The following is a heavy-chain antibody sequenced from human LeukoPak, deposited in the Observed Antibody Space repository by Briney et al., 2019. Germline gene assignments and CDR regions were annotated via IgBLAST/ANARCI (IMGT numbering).Heavy chain of an antibody. CDR3: ARDSLGMVEYYFDY. J-gene: IGHJ4*02. V-gene: IGHV3-7*01. CDR1: GFTFSSYW. D-gene: IGHD3-10*01. Sequence: GGSLRLSCAASGFTFSSYWMSWVRQAPGKGLEWVANIKQDGSEKYYVDSVKGRFTISRDNARNSLYLQMNSLRAEDTAVYYCARDSLGMVEYYFDYWGQRTPVTVSS. CDR2: IKQDGSEK.